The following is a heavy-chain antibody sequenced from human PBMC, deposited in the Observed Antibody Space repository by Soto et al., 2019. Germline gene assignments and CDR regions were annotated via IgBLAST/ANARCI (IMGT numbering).Heavy chain of an antibody. CDR1: GFTFSSYS. Sequence: GGSLRLSCAASGFTFSSYSMNWVRQAPGKGLEWVSYISSSSSTIYYADSVKGRFTISRDNAKNSLYLQMNSLRAEDTAVYYCARDLLGYCSSTSCYGVGYWGQGTLVTVSS. V-gene: IGHV3-48*01. J-gene: IGHJ4*02. CDR2: ISSSSSTI. D-gene: IGHD2-2*01. CDR3: ARDLLGYCSSTSCYGVGY.